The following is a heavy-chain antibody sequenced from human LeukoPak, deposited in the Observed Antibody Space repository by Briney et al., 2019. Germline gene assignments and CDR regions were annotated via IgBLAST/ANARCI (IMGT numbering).Heavy chain of an antibody. CDR1: GYTFTSYG. J-gene: IGHJ4*02. Sequence: ASVKVSCKASGYTFTSYGISWVRQAPGQGLKWMGWISAYNDNTNYAQKLQGRVTMTTDTSTSTAYMELRSLRSDDTAVYYCARAFFAGDYYDSSGYYYEGVYWGQGTLVTVSS. V-gene: IGHV1-18*01. D-gene: IGHD3-22*01. CDR3: ARAFFAGDYYDSSGYYYEGVY. CDR2: ISAYNDNT.